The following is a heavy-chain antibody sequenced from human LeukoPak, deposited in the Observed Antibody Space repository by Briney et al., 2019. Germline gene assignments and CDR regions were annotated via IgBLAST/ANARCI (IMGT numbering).Heavy chain of an antibody. J-gene: IGHJ4*02. D-gene: IGHD3-10*01. CDR3: ARGDPYYHGSGSYSPYYFDY. CDR2: INHSGST. CDR1: GGSLSSYY. V-gene: IGHV4-34*01. Sequence: SETLSLTCAVYGGSLSSYYWSLIRQPPGKGLEWIGEINHSGSTNYNPSLKSRVTISIDTSKNQFSLKLSSVTAADTAVYYCARGDPYYHGSGSYSPYYFDYWGQGTLVTVSS.